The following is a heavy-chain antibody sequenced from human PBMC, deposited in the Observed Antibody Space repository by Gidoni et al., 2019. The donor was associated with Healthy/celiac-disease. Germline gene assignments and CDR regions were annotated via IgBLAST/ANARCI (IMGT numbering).Heavy chain of an antibody. CDR2: ISGSGGST. D-gene: IGHD5-12*01. CDR1: GFTFSSYA. J-gene: IGHJ5*02. CDR3: ARGRWLQSGWFDP. Sequence: EVQLLESGGGLVQPGGSLRLSCAASGFTFSSYAMSWVRQAPGKGLEGVSAISGSGGSTYYADSVKGRFTISRDNSKNTLYLQMNSLRAEDTAVYYCARGRWLQSGWFDPWGQGTLVTVSS. V-gene: IGHV3-23*01.